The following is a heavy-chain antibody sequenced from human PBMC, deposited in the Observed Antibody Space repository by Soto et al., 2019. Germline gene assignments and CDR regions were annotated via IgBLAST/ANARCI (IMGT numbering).Heavy chain of an antibody. J-gene: IGHJ5*01. D-gene: IGHD1-26*01. CDR2: IYHSGST. CDR3: ARGGGRDGTNLEWLAS. Sequence: SLTCAVSGGAISSGGYSWCWIRQPPGKGLEWIGYIYHSGSTYYNPSLKSRVTISVDRSRNQFSLKLSSVTAADTAVYYCARGGGRDGTNLEWLASWSQRTSVP. V-gene: IGHV4-30-2*01. CDR1: GGAISSGGYS.